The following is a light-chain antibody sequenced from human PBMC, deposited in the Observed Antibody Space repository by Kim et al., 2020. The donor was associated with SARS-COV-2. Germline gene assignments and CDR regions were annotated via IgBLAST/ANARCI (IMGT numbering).Light chain of an antibody. Sequence: EIVLTQSSGTLSLSPGERATLSCRASQSLSNTYLAWYQQKPGQPPRLLIYGASSRATGIPDRFSGSGSGTDFTFSISRLEPEDFAVYYCQQYDNAPLTFGGGTKVGIK. V-gene: IGKV3-20*01. CDR1: QSLSNTY. J-gene: IGKJ4*01. CDR2: GAS. CDR3: QQYDNAPLT.